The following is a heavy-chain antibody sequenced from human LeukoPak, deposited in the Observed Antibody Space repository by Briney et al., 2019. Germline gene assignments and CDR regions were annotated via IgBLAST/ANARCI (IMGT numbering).Heavy chain of an antibody. V-gene: IGHV3-43*02. CDR3: AKNSGYDFSLDY. D-gene: IGHD5-12*01. Sequence: GGSPRLSCAASGFTFDDYAMHWVRQAPGKGLEWVSLISGDGGSTYYADSVKGRFTISRDNSKNSLYLQMNSLRTEDTALYYCAKNSGYDFSLDYWGQGTLVTVSS. CDR2: ISGDGGST. CDR1: GFTFDDYA. J-gene: IGHJ4*02.